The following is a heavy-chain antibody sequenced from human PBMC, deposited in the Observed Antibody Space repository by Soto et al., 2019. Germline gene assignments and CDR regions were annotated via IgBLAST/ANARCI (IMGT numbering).Heavy chain of an antibody. D-gene: IGHD2-15*01. CDR2: IIPIFGTA. CDR3: ARKYCSGGSCFLDY. CDR1: GGTFSSYA. Sequence: SVKVSCKASGGTFSSYAISWVRQAPGQGLEWMGGIIPIFGTANYAQKFQGRVTITADESTSTAYMELSSLRSEDTAVYYCARKYCSGGSCFLDYWGQGTLVTVSS. J-gene: IGHJ4*02. V-gene: IGHV1-69*13.